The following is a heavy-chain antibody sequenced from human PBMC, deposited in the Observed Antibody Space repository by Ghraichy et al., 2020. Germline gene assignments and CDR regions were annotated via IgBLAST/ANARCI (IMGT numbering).Heavy chain of an antibody. D-gene: IGHD5-12*01. Sequence: GGSLRLSCAASGFTVSSNYMSWVRQAPGKGLEWVSVIYSGGSTYYADSVKGRFTISRHNSKNTLYLQMNSLRAEDTAVYYCARGLGNAGYDPLDYWGQGTLVTVSS. CDR3: ARGLGNAGYDPLDY. CDR2: IYSGGST. J-gene: IGHJ4*02. CDR1: GFTVSSNY. V-gene: IGHV3-53*04.